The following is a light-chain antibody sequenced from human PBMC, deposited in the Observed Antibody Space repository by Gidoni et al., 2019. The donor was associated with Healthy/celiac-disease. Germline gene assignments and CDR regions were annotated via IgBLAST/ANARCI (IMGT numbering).Light chain of an antibody. V-gene: IGKV2-28*01. CDR2: LDS. CDR1: QSLLHSNGYNY. Sequence: DIVLTQSPLSLPVTPGEPASISCRSSQSLLHSNGYNYLDWYLQKPGQSPQLLIYLDSNRASGVPDRFSGSGSGTDFTLKISRVEADDVGVYYCRQALQTPRTFGPGTKVDIK. CDR3: RQALQTPRT. J-gene: IGKJ3*01.